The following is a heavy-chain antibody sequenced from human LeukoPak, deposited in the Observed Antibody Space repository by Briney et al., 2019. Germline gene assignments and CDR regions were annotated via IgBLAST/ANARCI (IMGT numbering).Heavy chain of an antibody. CDR1: GSISSSNW. CDR3: YGANAEN. V-gene: IGHV3-74*01. CDR2: INTDGTSK. Sequence: PSETLSLTCAVSGGSISSSNWLSWVRQAPGKGLVWVSIINTDGTSKNYAGSVKGRFTISRENAKNTVYLQMNSLRAEDPAVYYCYGANAENWGQGTLVIVSS. D-gene: IGHD4-23*01. J-gene: IGHJ1*01.